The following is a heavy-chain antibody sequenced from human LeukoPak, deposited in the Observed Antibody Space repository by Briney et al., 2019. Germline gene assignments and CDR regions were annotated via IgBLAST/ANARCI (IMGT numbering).Heavy chain of an antibody. CDR2: IYHSGST. D-gene: IGHD6-13*01. Sequence: PSETLSLTCAVSGGSISSSSWWSWVRQPPGKGLEWIGEIYHSGSTNYNPSLKSRVTISVDKSKNQFSLKLSSVTAADTAVYYCARGSLGSIAAAGDTTLGNYYYYGMDVWGQGTTVTVSS. V-gene: IGHV4-4*02. CDR3: ARGSLGSIAAAGDTTLGNYYYYGMDV. J-gene: IGHJ6*02. CDR1: GGSISSSSW.